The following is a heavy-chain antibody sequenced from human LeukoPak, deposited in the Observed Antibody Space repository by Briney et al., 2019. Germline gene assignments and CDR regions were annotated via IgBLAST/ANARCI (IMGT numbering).Heavy chain of an antibody. CDR3: ARDLSSGGWSLEFDY. D-gene: IGHD1-1*01. J-gene: IGHJ4*02. Sequence: ASVKVSCKTSGYTFSTYGVTWVRQAPGQGFQWMGWISGHSGNTKYAENFQGRISLTTDTSAHTAYMELRSLTSDDTAVYYCARDLSSGGWSLEFDYWGQGSLVTVAS. V-gene: IGHV1-18*01. CDR1: GYTFSTYG. CDR2: ISGHSGNT.